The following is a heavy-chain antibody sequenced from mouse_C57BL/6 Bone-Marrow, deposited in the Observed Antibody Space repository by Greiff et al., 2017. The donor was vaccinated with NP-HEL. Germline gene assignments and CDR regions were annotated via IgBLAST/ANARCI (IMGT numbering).Heavy chain of an antibody. J-gene: IGHJ2*01. Sequence: EVKLVESGGGLVKPGGSLKLSCAASGFTFSSYAMSWVRQTPEKRLEWVATISDGGSYTYYPDNVKGRFIISRDNAKNNLYLQMSHLKSEDTAMYYCARDRVGDDYWGQGTTLTVSS. CDR1: GFTFSSYA. CDR3: ARDRVGDDY. CDR2: ISDGGSYT. V-gene: IGHV5-4*01. D-gene: IGHD1-1*02.